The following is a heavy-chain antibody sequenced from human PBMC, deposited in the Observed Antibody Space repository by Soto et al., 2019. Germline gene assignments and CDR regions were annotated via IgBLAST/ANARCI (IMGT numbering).Heavy chain of an antibody. V-gene: IGHV3-21*02. CDR1: GFTFSSYS. CDR2: ISGGSDYI. Sequence: EVRLVESGGNLVKPGGSLRLSCTASGFTFSSYSISWVRQAPGKGLEWVSSISGGSDYIYYADSVKGRFTISRDNAKNSLFLQMNSLRAEDTAVXXCXNRRLTDGFIFGPYYSYYGLDVWGHGTTV. CDR3: XNRRLTDGFIFGPYYSYYGLDV. D-gene: IGHD3-3*02. J-gene: IGHJ6*02.